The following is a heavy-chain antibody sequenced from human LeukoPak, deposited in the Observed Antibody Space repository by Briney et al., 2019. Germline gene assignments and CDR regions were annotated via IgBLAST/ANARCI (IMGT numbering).Heavy chain of an antibody. CDR1: GGSFSGYY. J-gene: IGHJ4*02. CDR3: ARAANYGSGSYYIDY. CDR2: INHSGST. D-gene: IGHD3-10*01. Sequence: PSETLSLTCAVYGGSFSGYYWSWIRQPPGKGLEWIGEINHSGSTNYNPSLKSRVTISVDRYKNEFSLKLSSVTAADPAVYYCARAANYGSGSYYIDYWGQGTLVRVSS. V-gene: IGHV4-34*01.